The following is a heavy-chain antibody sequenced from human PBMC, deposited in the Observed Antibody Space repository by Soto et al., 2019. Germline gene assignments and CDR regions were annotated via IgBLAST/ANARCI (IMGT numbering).Heavy chain of an antibody. CDR2: INPSGGST. D-gene: IGHD4-17*01. Sequence: ASVKVSCKASGYTFTSYYMHWVRQAPGQGLEWMGIINPSGGSTSYAQKFQGRVTMTRDTSTSTVYMELSSLRSEDTAVYYCARSRWSGDFSTVGSFDYWGKGTLVTVSS. CDR3: ARSRWSGDFSTVGSFDY. CDR1: GYTFTSYY. V-gene: IGHV1-46*03. J-gene: IGHJ4*02.